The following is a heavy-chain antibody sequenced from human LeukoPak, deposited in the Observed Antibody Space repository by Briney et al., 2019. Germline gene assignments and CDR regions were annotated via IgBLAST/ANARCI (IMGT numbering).Heavy chain of an antibody. D-gene: IGHD5-18*01. J-gene: IGHJ4*02. CDR2: ISGSGGGT. Sequence: GGSLRLSCAASGFTFSSYAMSWVRQAPGKGLEWVSAISGSGGGTYYAESVKGRFTISRDDSRNTLYLQMKSLRADDTAFYYCVKDRDSGFAYGYTSSDYWGQGALVTVSS. V-gene: IGHV3-23*01. CDR3: VKDRDSGFAYGYTSSDY. CDR1: GFTFSSYA.